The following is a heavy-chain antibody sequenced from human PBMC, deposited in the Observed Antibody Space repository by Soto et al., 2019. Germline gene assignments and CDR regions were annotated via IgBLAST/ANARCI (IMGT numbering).Heavy chain of an antibody. CDR1: GGSFSGYS. CDR3: ARGRGVRGSIITTYYYYDLDV. Sequence: QVQLQQWGAGLLKPSETLSLTCAVYGGSFSGYSRSWIRQPPGKGLEWIGEINHSGDTNYKPSLKSRVTISVDTSKNQFSLKLTSVTAADTAVYYCARGRGVRGSIITTYYYYDLDVWGQGTTVTVSS. V-gene: IGHV4-34*02. CDR2: INHSGDT. J-gene: IGHJ6*02. D-gene: IGHD3-10*01.